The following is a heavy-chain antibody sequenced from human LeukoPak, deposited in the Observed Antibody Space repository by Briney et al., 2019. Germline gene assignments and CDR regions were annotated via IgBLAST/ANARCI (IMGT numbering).Heavy chain of an antibody. Sequence: SETLSLNCTVSGASISSYYWSWVRQSPGIGLEWIGYIYHTGGTSYNPSLKSRVTISVDTSKNQFSLKLTSVTAADTALYYCARQTYYNNRLLFDYWGQGSLVTVSS. J-gene: IGHJ4*02. V-gene: IGHV4-59*08. D-gene: IGHD3-22*01. CDR3: ARQTYYNNRLLFDY. CDR1: GASISSYY. CDR2: IYHTGGT.